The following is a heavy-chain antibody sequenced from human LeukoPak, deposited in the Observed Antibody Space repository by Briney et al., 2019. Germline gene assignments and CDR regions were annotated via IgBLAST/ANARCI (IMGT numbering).Heavy chain of an antibody. D-gene: IGHD3-10*01. V-gene: IGHV3-43*01. CDR2: ISWDGGSK. J-gene: IGHJ6*02. Sequence: GGSLRLSCAASGFTFDDYTMHWVRHAPGKGLEWVSLISWDGGSKYYADSVKGRFTISRDNSKNSLYLQMNSLRTEDTALYYCAKPYGSGSYYNDYYYYGMDVWGQGTTVTVSS. CDR1: GFTFDDYT. CDR3: AKPYGSGSYYNDYYYYGMDV.